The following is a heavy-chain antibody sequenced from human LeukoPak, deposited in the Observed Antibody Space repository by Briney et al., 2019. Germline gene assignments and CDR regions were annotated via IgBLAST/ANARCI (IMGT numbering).Heavy chain of an antibody. J-gene: IGHJ4*02. CDR1: GGSISSSSYY. CDR2: IYYSGST. CDR3: ARLVSSGWYHFDY. D-gene: IGHD6-19*01. Sequence: PSETLSLTCTVSGGSISSSSYYWGWIHQPPGKGLEWIGSIYYSGSTYYNSSLKSRVTISVDTSKNQFSLKLSSVTAADTAVYYCARLVSSGWYHFDYWGQGTLVTVSS. V-gene: IGHV4-39*01.